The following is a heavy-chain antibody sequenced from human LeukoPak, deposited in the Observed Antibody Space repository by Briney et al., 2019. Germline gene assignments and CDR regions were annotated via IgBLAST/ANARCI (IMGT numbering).Heavy chain of an antibody. V-gene: IGHV3-23*01. CDR1: GFTFRDFS. Sequence: SGGSLRLSCVASGFTFRDFSMSWVRQAPGKGLEWVSVISSGSDHTYYADSVKGRFAIFRDNSKNTLYLQMNSLRIEDTAIYYCAKDRLYFGDDFGDYWGQGTLATVSS. CDR2: ISSGSDHT. J-gene: IGHJ4*02. D-gene: IGHD2-21*02. CDR3: AKDRLYFGDDFGDY.